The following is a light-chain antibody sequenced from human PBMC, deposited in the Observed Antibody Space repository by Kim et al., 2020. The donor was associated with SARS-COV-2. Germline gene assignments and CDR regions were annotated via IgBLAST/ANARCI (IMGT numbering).Light chain of an antibody. CDR3: QVWDSSSDHPV. J-gene: IGLJ3*02. CDR2: YDS. CDR1: NIGSKS. Sequence: APGKTASVTCGGNNIGSKSVHWCRQKPGQAPVLVIYYDSDRPSGIPERFSGSNSGNTATLTISRVEAGDEADYYCQVWDSSSDHPVFGGGTQLTVL. V-gene: IGLV3-21*04.